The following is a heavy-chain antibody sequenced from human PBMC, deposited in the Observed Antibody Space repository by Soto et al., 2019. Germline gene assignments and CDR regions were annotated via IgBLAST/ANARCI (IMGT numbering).Heavy chain of an antibody. J-gene: IGHJ5*02. CDR2: IYYSGGT. Sequence: PSETLSLTCTFSVGSISSYYWSCIRHPPGKGLEWIGYIYYSGGTNYNPSLKSRVTISVDTSKNQFSLKLNSVTAADTAVYYCARGSVITTNLDWFDPWGQATLVIVS. D-gene: IGHD2-8*01. V-gene: IGHV4-59*01. CDR3: ARGSVITTNLDWFDP. CDR1: VGSISSYY.